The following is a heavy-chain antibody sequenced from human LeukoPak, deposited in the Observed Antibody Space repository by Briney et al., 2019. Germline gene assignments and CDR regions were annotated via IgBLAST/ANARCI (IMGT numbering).Heavy chain of an antibody. CDR1: GGSFGGYY. Sequence: PSETLPLTCAVYGGSFGGYYWSWIRQPPGKGLEWIGEINHSGSTNYNPSLKSRVTISVDTSKNQFSLKLSSVTAADTAVYYCARAMTGDFWSGYYWEYYFDYWGQGTLVTVSS. D-gene: IGHD3-3*01. CDR2: INHSGST. CDR3: ARAMTGDFWSGYYWEYYFDY. V-gene: IGHV4-34*01. J-gene: IGHJ4*02.